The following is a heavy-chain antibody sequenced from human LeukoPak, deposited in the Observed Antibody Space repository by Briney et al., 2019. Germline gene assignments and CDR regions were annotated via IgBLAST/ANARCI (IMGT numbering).Heavy chain of an antibody. V-gene: IGHV1-46*01. J-gene: IGHJ3*02. D-gene: IGHD3-22*01. Sequence: ASVKVSCKASGYTFTGYYIHWVRQAPGQGLEWMGIINPSGGSTSYAQKFQGRVTMTRDTSTSTVYMELSSLRSEDTAVYYCARGRGPHYYDSSGNDAFDIWGQGTMVTVSS. CDR3: ARGRGPHYYDSSGNDAFDI. CDR1: GYTFTGYY. CDR2: INPSGGST.